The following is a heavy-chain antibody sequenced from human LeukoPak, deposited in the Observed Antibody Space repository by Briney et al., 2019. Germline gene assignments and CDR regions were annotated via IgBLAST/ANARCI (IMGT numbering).Heavy chain of an antibody. Sequence: ASVKVSCKASGGTFSSYAISWVRQAPGQGLEWMGGIIPIFGTANYAQKFQGRVTITADKSTSTAYMELSSLRSEDTAVYYCARSYYYDSSGYSPVNYWGQGTLVTVSS. J-gene: IGHJ4*02. CDR2: IIPIFGTA. CDR3: ARSYYYDSSGYSPVNY. D-gene: IGHD3-22*01. V-gene: IGHV1-69*06. CDR1: GGTFSSYA.